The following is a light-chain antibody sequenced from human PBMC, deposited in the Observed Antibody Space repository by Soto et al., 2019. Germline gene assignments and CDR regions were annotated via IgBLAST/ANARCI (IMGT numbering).Light chain of an antibody. CDR1: QTISSW. CDR3: QHYNSYSDA. J-gene: IGKJ1*01. V-gene: IGKV1-5*03. CDR2: KAS. Sequence: DIQMTQSPSTLSGSVGDRVTITCRASQTISSWLAWYQQKPGKATKLLIYKASTLKSGVPSRFSGSGSGTEFTLTISSLQPDDFSTYYCQHYNSYSDAFGQGTKVDIK.